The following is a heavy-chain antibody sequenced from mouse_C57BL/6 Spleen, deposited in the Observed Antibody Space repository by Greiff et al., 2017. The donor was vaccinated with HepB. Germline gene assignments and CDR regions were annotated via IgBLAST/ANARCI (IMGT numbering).Heavy chain of an antibody. D-gene: IGHD2-12*01. CDR1: GYTFTSYW. CDR3: ARGGDSFDY. Sequence: VQGVESGAELVKPGASVKLSCKASGYTFTSYWMQWVKQRPGQGLEWIGEIDPSDSYTNYNQKFKGKATLTVDTSSSTAYMQLSSLTSEDSAVYYCARGGDSFDYWGQGTTLTVSS. CDR2: IDPSDSYT. V-gene: IGHV1-50*01. J-gene: IGHJ2*01.